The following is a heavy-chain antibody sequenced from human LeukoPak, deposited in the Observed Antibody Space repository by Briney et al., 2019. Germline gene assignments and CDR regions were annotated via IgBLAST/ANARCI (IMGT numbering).Heavy chain of an antibody. D-gene: IGHD5-18*01. V-gene: IGHV3-48*03. CDR2: IGDTGSTT. CDR3: AISGCSSGSLDY. Sequence: GGSLRLSCAASGFTFSSYEMNWVRQAPGKGLQWASYIGDTGSTTYYADSVKGRFTISRDNAKNSLYLQMNSLRAEDTAVYYCAISGCSSGSLDYWGQGTLVTVSS. CDR1: GFTFSSYE. J-gene: IGHJ4*02.